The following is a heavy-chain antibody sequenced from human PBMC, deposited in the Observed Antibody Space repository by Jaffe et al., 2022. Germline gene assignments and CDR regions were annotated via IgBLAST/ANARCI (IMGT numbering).Heavy chain of an antibody. D-gene: IGHD6-6*01. J-gene: IGHJ5*02. Sequence: QVQLQESGPGLVKPSETLSLTCTVSGGSISSYYWSWIRQPPGKGLEWIGYIYYSGSTNYNPSLKSRVTISVDTSKNQFSLKLSSVTAADTAVYYCARGGWVAARLGTFDPWGQGTLVTVSS. CDR3: ARGGWVAARLGTFDP. CDR2: IYYSGST. V-gene: IGHV4-59*01. CDR1: GGSISSYY.